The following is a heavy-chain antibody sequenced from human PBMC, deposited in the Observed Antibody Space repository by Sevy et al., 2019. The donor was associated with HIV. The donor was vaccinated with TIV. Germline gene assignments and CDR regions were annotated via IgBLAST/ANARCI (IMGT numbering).Heavy chain of an antibody. J-gene: IGHJ3*02. CDR2: INPNSGGT. D-gene: IGHD3-22*01. V-gene: IGHV1-2*02. Sequence: ASVKVSCKASGYTFTDYFMHWVRQAPGQGLEWMGWINPNSGGTNYEQRFRGRVTMTRDTSISTAYMELSRLRPGDTAVYYCASVSGHYDDSSRYYNTDAFDIWGQGTMVTVSS. CDR3: ASVSGHYDDSSRYYNTDAFDI. CDR1: GYTFTDYF.